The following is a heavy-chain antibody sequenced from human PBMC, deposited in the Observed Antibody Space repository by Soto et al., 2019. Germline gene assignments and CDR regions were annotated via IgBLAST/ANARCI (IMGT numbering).Heavy chain of an antibody. CDR3: AKASYDYIWGSYRGLAHGSDY. CDR2: ISGSGGST. D-gene: IGHD3-16*02. Sequence: PGGSLRLSCAASGFTFSSYAMSWVRQAPGKGLEWVSAISGSGGSTYYADSVKGRFTISRDNSKNTLYLQMNSLRAEDTAVYYCAKASYDYIWGSYRGLAHGSDYWGQGTLVTVSS. J-gene: IGHJ4*02. V-gene: IGHV3-23*01. CDR1: GFTFSSYA.